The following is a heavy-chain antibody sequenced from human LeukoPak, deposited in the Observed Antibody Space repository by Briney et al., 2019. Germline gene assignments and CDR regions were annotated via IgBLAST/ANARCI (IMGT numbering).Heavy chain of an antibody. J-gene: IGHJ6*02. CDR2: IYTSGST. CDR3: ARDPSRGRLVSLSLGSYGMDV. V-gene: IGHV4-4*07. CDR1: GGSISSYY. D-gene: IGHD6-19*01. Sequence: SETLSLTCTVSGGSISSYYWSWIRQPAGKGLEWIGRIYTSGSTNYNPSLKSRVTMSVDTSKNQFSLKLSSVTAADAAVYYCARDPSRGRLVSLSLGSYGMDVWGQGTTVTVSS.